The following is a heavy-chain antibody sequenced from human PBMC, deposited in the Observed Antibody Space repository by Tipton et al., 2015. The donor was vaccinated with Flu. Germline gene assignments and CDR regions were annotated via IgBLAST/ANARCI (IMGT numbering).Heavy chain of an antibody. D-gene: IGHD6-25*01. CDR3: ARSGHRIAAAKAAFDY. CDR1: GDSISSYS. Sequence: GLVKPSETLSLTCTVSGDSISSYSWSWIRQPPGKGLEWIGFLSYSGNTNYKPSLKSRVTISIDMSKNQFSLKLNYVTAADTAVYYCARSGHRIAAAKAAFDYWGQGILVTVSS. J-gene: IGHJ4*02. CDR2: LSYSGNT. V-gene: IGHV4-59*08.